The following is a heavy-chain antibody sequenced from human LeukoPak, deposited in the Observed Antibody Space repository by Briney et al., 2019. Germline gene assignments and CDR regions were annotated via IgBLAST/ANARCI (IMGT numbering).Heavy chain of an antibody. D-gene: IGHD3-22*01. CDR1: RGTFSSYT. CDR2: IIPILGIA. V-gene: IGHV1-69*02. J-gene: IGHJ6*02. Sequence: SVNISCQASRGTFSSYTISWVRQAPGQGREWMGSIIPILGIANYAQKFQCRVTITADKPTRTAYTELSNLKSEDTAVHYFARARGDYDSSGYYYYYYGLDGWGQATTVTVSS. CDR3: ARARGDYDSSGYYYYYYGLDG.